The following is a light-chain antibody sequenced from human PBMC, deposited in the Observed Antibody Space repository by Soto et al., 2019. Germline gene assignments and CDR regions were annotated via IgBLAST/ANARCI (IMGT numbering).Light chain of an antibody. Sequence: QAVVTQPPSVSAAPGQKVTISCSGSSSNIGNNYVSWYQYLPGTAPKLLIYDTNKRPSGIPDRFSGSKSGTSATLGITGLQTGDEADYYCATWESSLNVGVFGGGTKVTVL. CDR3: ATWESSLNVGV. CDR2: DTN. J-gene: IGLJ3*02. V-gene: IGLV1-51*01. CDR1: SSNIGNNY.